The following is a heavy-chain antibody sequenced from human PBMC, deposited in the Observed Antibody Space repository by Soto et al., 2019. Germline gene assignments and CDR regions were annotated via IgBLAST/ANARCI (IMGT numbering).Heavy chain of an antibody. CDR2: ISAYNGNT. CDR3: AGDFKVGYSSSSSRGPKPQYYYYYYGMDV. V-gene: IGHV1-18*01. Sequence: ASVKVSCKASGYTFTSYGISWVRQAPGQGLEWMGWISAYNGNTNYAQKLQGRVTMTTDTSTSTAYMELRSLRSDDTAVYYCAGDFKVGYSSSSSRGPKPQYYYYYYGMDVWGQGTTVTVSS. CDR1: GYTFTSYG. D-gene: IGHD6-6*01. J-gene: IGHJ6*02.